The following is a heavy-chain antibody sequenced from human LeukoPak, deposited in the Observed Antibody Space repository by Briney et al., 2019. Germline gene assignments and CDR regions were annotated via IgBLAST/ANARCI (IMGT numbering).Heavy chain of an antibody. D-gene: IGHD3-9*01. V-gene: IGHV1-18*01. CDR3: ARGASYVILTGYSYFDY. J-gene: IGHJ4*02. CDR1: GYTFTSYG. Sequence: ASVKVSCKASGYTFTSYGISWVRQAPGQGLEWMGWISTHNGNTNYAQKFQGGVTMTTDTSTSTAYVELRSLRSDDTAVYYCARGASYVILTGYSYFDYWGQGTLVTVSS. CDR2: ISTHNGNT.